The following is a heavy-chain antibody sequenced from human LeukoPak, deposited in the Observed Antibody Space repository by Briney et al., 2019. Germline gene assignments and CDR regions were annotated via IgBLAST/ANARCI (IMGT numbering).Heavy chain of an antibody. D-gene: IGHD3-3*01. CDR2: IHPDGTEK. V-gene: IGHV3-7*01. Sequence: GGSLRLSCAAPGLTFTNYWMHWVRQAPGKGLESVAYIHPDGTEKYYMESLRGRFAVSRDNAKNSLYLQMSNLRDEDTAVYYCTSRYDFWSGYFQGYYFDFWGQGSLVTVSS. CDR1: GLTFTNYW. CDR3: TSRYDFWSGYFQGYYFDF. J-gene: IGHJ4*02.